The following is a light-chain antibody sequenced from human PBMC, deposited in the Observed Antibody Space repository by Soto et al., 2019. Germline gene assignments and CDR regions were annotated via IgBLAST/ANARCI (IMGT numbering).Light chain of an antibody. Sequence: EIGLTQSPGTLSLSPGERSTLSCRASQSVINSYLAWYQQNPGQAPRLLIYRAPSRATGIPDRFSGSGSVTDFTLTSCRLVPEDFAVYYCQRYGSSLCTFGQGTQVEIK. CDR3: QRYGSSLCT. CDR2: RAP. V-gene: IGKV3-20*01. J-gene: IGKJ1*01. CDR1: QSVINSY.